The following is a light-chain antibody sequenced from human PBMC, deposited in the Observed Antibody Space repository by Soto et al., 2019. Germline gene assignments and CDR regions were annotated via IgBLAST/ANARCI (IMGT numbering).Light chain of an antibody. CDR3: QVWDNSNDHVI. Sequence: SYELTQPPSVSVAPGKTARITCGGNNIGSKGVHWYQQKPGQAPVLVIYYNTDRPSGIPERFSGSNSGNTATLTISRVEAGDEADYYCQVWDNSNDHVIFGGGTKVTVL. V-gene: IGLV3-21*04. CDR1: NIGSKG. J-gene: IGLJ2*01. CDR2: YNT.